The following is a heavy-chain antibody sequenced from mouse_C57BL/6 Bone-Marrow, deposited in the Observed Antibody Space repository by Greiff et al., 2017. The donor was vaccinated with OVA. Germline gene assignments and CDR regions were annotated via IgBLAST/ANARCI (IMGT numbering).Heavy chain of an antibody. CDR2: ISDGGSYT. CDR1: GFTFSSYA. CDR3: ARVGTLWYFDY. D-gene: IGHD3-3*01. J-gene: IGHJ2*01. Sequence: EVHLVESGGGLVKPGGSLKLSCAASGFTFSSYAMSWVRQTPEKRLEWVATISDGGSYTYYPDNVKGRFTLSRDNAKNNLYLQMSHLKSEDTAMYYCARVGTLWYFDYWGKGTTLTVSS. V-gene: IGHV5-4*01.